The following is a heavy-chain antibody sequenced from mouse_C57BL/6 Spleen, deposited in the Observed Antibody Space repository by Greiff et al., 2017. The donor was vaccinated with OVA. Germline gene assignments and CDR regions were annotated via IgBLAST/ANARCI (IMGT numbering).Heavy chain of an antibody. CDR2: IHPNSGST. D-gene: IGHD2-4*01. CDR3: ARGDYDYEGAWFAY. CDR1: GYTFTSYW. Sequence: QVQLQQSGAELVKPGASVKLSCKASGYTFTSYWMHWVKQRPGQGLEWIGMIHPNSGSTNYNEKFKSKATLTVDKSSSTAYRQLSSLTSEDSAVYYCARGDYDYEGAWFAYWGQGTLVTVSA. V-gene: IGHV1-64*01. J-gene: IGHJ3*01.